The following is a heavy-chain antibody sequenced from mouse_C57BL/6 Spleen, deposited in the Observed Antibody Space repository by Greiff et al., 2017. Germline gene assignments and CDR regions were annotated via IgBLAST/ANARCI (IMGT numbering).Heavy chain of an antibody. J-gene: IGHJ4*01. CDR1: GFTFTAYY. CDR3: ARRNWDDAMDD. Sequence: EVKLMESGGGLVQPGGSLSLSCAASGFTFTAYYMSWVRQPPGKALEWLGFIRNKANGYTTEYSASVKGRFTISRDNSQSILYLQMNALRAEDSATYYCARRNWDDAMDDWGQGTSVTVSS. CDR2: IRNKANGYTT. D-gene: IGHD4-1*01. V-gene: IGHV7-3*01.